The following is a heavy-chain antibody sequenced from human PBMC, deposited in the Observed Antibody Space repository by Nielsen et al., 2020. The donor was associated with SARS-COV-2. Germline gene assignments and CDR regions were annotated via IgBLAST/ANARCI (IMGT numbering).Heavy chain of an antibody. J-gene: IGHJ4*02. D-gene: IGHD6-19*01. V-gene: IGHV2-5*02. CDR1: GFSLSTSGVG. CDR2: IYWDDDK. Sequence: SGPTLVKPTQTLTLTCTFSGFSLSTSGVGVGWIRQPPGKALEWLALIYWDDDKRYSPSLKSRLTITKDTSKNQVVLTMTNMDPVDTATYYCAHTTLAVAGSSFDYWGQGTLVTVSS. CDR3: AHTTLAVAGSSFDY.